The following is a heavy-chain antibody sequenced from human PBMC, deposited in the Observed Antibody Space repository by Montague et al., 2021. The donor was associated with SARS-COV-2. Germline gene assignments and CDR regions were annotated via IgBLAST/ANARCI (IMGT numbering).Heavy chain of an antibody. D-gene: IGHD3-16*01. V-gene: IGHV4-59*01. CDR2: IYYSGST. CDR1: GGSISNYY. Sequence: SETLSLTCTVSGGSISNYYWSWIRQPPGRGLEWIGYIYYSGSTDYSPSLKSRVTISLDTSKNQFSLEVTSVTAADTAVYYCARGGSYYNYGLDVWGPGTTVTVSS. J-gene: IGHJ6*02. CDR3: ARGGSYYNYGLDV.